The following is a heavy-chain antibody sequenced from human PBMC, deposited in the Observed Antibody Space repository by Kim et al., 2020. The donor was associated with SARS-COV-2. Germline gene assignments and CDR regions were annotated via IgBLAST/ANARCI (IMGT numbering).Heavy chain of an antibody. J-gene: IGHJ4*02. CDR3: APFSSKDY. D-gene: IGHD2-2*01. Sequence: SGGRTYYAASVQGRFTISRDNSKNMLYLQMNSLRAEDTAVYYCAPFSSKDYWGQGTLVTVSS. CDR2: SGGRT. V-gene: IGHV3-66*01.